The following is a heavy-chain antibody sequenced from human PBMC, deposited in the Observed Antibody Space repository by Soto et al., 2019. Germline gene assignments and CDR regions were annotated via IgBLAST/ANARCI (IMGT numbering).Heavy chain of an antibody. Sequence: VGSLRLSCAASGFTFSNAWMNWVRQAPGKGLEWIGRIKKRADGGTADHATPVKGRFTISRGDSKNTLYLQMNSLKTEDTAVYYCTTVNPYFSDRRGHCYWGQGTLVTVSS. V-gene: IGHV3-15*01. D-gene: IGHD3-22*01. CDR2: IKKRADGGTA. CDR1: GFTFSNAW. CDR3: TTVNPYFSDRRGHCY. J-gene: IGHJ4*02.